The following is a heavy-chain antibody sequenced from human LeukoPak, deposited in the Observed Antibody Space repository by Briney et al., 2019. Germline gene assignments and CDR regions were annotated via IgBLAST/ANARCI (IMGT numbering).Heavy chain of an antibody. CDR3: ARDGDYYDSSGYPY. D-gene: IGHD3-22*01. Sequence: VISYDGSNKYYADSVKGRFTISRDNSKNTLYLQMNSLRAEDTAVYYCARDGDYYDSSGYPYWGQGTLVTVSS. J-gene: IGHJ4*02. V-gene: IGHV3-30-3*01. CDR2: ISYDGSNK.